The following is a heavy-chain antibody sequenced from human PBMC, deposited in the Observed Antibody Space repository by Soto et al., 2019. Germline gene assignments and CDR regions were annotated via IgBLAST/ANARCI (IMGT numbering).Heavy chain of an antibody. D-gene: IGHD4-17*01. J-gene: IGHJ3*02. CDR1: GFTFSSYG. Sequence: QVQLVESGGGVVQPGRSLRLSCAASGFTFSSYGMHWIRQAPGKGLEWVAVISYDGSNKYYADSVKGRFTISRDNSKNALYLQMNSLRGEDTAVYYCAKGMTTVTISAFDIWGQGTMVTVSS. CDR2: ISYDGSNK. V-gene: IGHV3-30*18. CDR3: AKGMTTVTISAFDI.